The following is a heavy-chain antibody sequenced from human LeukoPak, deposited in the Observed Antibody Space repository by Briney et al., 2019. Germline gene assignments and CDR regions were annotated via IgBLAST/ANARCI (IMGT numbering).Heavy chain of an antibody. CDR3: SRGSDGELDYFDY. CDR2: ISYDGSNK. CDR1: GFTFSSYA. D-gene: IGHD1-26*01. J-gene: IGHJ4*02. Sequence: GGSLRLSCAASGFTFSSYAMHWVRQAPGKGLEWVAVISYDGSNKYYADSVKGRFTTSRDNSKNTLYLQMNSLRAEDTAVYYCSRGSDGELDYFDYWGQGTLVTVSS. V-gene: IGHV3-30-3*01.